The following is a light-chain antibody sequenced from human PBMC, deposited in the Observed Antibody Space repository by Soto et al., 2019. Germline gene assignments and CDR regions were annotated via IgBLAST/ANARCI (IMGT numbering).Light chain of an antibody. CDR3: QQYNSSPWT. J-gene: IGKJ1*01. CDR1: QSISSW. CDR2: KAS. Sequence: DIQMAQSPSTLSASVGDRVTITCRASQSISSWLAWYQQKPGQAPKLLIYKASSLESGVPSRFSGSGSGTEFTLTISSLQPDYFATDYCQQYNSSPWTFGQGTKVEIK. V-gene: IGKV1-5*03.